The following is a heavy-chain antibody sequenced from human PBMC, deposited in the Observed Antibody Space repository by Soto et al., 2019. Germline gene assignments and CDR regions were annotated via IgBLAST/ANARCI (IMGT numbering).Heavy chain of an antibody. CDR2: TTGDSSSR. CDR1: GFTFSDYS. J-gene: IGHJ2*01. V-gene: IGHV3-48*02. CDR3: ARDNWVSGWDFDL. Sequence: EVQLAESGGASVQPGGSLRLSCAASGFTFSDYSMTWVRQAPGKGLEWISYTTGDSSSRHYADSVKGRFTISRDNAKKTLLLQMDSLRDEDTAVYYGARDNWVSGWDFDLWGRGTLVTVAS. D-gene: IGHD6-13*01.